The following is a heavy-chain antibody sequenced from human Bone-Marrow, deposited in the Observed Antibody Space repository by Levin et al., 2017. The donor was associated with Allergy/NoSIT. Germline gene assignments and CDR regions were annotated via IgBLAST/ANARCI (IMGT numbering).Heavy chain of an antibody. Sequence: SQTLSLPCAVSGGSITNSNWWSWVRQFPGKGLEWIGEIDQSGSTNYNPSLKSRVTISIDRSKNQFSLELNSATAAATAVYYCARSVGRVGRGASWFDPWGQGTLVSVSS. CDR2: IDQSGST. D-gene: IGHD1-26*01. CDR1: GGSITNSNW. V-gene: IGHV4-4*02. J-gene: IGHJ5*02. CDR3: ARSVGRVGRGASWFDP.